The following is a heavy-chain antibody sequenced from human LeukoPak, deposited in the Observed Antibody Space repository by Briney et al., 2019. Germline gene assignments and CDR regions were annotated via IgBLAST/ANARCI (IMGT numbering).Heavy chain of an antibody. V-gene: IGHV3-21*01. CDR1: GFTFSSYS. Sequence: GGSLRLSCAASGFTFSSYSMNWVRQAPGKGLEWVSSISSSSNYIYYADSVKGRFTISRDNAKNSLYLQMNSLRAEDTAVYYCATENRITMVRGVISDYWGQGTLVTVSS. J-gene: IGHJ4*02. CDR2: ISSSSNYI. D-gene: IGHD3-10*01. CDR3: ATENRITMVRGVISDY.